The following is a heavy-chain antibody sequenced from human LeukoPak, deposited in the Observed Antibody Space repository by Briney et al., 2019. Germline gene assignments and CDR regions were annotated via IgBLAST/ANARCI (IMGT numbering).Heavy chain of an antibody. CDR3: ARIPRRAIAARFGYYFDY. V-gene: IGHV1-8*01. CDR1: GYTFTSYD. Sequence: ASVKVSCKASGYTFTSYDINWVRQATGQGLEWMGWMNPNSGNTGYVQKFQGRVTMTRNTSISTAYMELSSLRSEDTAVYYCARIPRRAIAARFGYYFDYWGQGTLVTVSS. CDR2: MNPNSGNT. D-gene: IGHD6-6*01. J-gene: IGHJ4*02.